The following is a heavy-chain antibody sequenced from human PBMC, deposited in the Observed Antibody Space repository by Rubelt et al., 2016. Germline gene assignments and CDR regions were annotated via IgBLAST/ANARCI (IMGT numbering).Heavy chain of an antibody. V-gene: IGHV3-48*01. CDR2: ISSSSSTI. J-gene: IGHJ6*02. Sequence: EVQLVESGGGLVQPGGSLRLSCAASGFTFSSYSMNWVRQAPGKGLEWVSYISSSSSTIYYADSVKGRFTISRDNAKNSLYLQMNSLRAEETAVYDCARDLGYSRGWAGTYYGMDVWGQGTTVTVSS. D-gene: IGHD6-19*01. CDR1: GFTFSSYS. CDR3: ARDLGYSRGWAGTYYGMDV.